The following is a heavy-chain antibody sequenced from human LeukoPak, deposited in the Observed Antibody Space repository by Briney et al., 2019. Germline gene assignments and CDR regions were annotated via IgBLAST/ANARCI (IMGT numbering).Heavy chain of an antibody. CDR2: ISSSGKTI. Sequence: PGGSLRLSCEASGFTFSSYEMNWVRQAPGKGLEWVSYISSSGKTIYYADSTKGRFTVSRVNAKNSLYLQMNSLRAEDTAVYYCATTSIAAAVPGCFDYWGQGTLVTVSS. V-gene: IGHV3-48*03. J-gene: IGHJ4*02. CDR3: ATTSIAAAVPGCFDY. CDR1: GFTFSSYE. D-gene: IGHD6-13*01.